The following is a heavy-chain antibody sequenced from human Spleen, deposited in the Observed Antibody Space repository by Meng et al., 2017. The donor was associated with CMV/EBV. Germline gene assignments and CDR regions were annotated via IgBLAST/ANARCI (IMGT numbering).Heavy chain of an antibody. V-gene: IGHV3-49*04. J-gene: IGHJ4*02. CDR1: GFTFNNYA. D-gene: IGHD6-13*01. CDR2: IRSKGYGGTA. CDR3: TTRRYSH. Sequence: GESLKISCAASGFTFNNYAMSWVRQAPGKGLEWVGFIRSKGYGGTAEYAASVKGRFTISRDDSKSIAYLQLNSLKTDDTAVYYCTTRRYSHWGQGTLVTVSS.